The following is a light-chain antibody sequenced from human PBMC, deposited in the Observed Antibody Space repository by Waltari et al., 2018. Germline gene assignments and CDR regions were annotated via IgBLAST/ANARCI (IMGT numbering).Light chain of an antibody. Sequence: QSALTQPRSVSGSPGQSVTISCTGTSSYVGGYNYVSWYHKHPGKAPKLMVYDVSKRPSGVPGRFSGSQAGHTASLTISGLQTEDEAYYYCWSVAGSHTYVVFGGGNKLTVL. CDR1: SSYVGGYNY. J-gene: IGLJ2*01. CDR2: DVS. V-gene: IGLV2-11*01. CDR3: WSVAGSHTYVV.